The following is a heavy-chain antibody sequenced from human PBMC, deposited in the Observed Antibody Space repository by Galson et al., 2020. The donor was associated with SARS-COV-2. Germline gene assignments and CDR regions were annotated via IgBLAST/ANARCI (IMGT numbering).Heavy chain of an antibody. V-gene: IGHV4-31*03. CDR1: GGSISGGTYC. Sequence: ASETLSLTCTVSGGSISGGTYCWSWIRQQPGKGLEWIGCMYYSGSTYYNPSLKSRVTISVDTSKNQVSLKLSSVTAADTAVYYCAKYYHVSSGFSNWFDPWGQGTLVTVSS. CDR3: AKYYHVSSGFSNWFDP. CDR2: MYYSGST. J-gene: IGHJ5*02. D-gene: IGHD3-22*01.